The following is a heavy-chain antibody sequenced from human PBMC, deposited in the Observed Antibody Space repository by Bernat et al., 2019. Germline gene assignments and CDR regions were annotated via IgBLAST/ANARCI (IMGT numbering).Heavy chain of an antibody. V-gene: IGHV3-74*01. CDR2: INSDGSST. Sequence: EVQLVESGGGLVQPGGSLRLSCAASGFTFSSYWMHWVRQAPGKGLVWVSRINSDGSSTNYADAVKGRFTISRDNAKNTLYLQMNSLRAEDTAVYYGASSTGGVWCDYWGQGTLVTVSS. D-gene: IGHD2-8*02. CDR3: ASSTGGVWCDY. J-gene: IGHJ4*02. CDR1: GFTFSSYW.